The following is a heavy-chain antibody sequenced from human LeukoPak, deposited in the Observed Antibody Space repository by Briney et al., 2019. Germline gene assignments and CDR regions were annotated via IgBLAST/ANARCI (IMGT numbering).Heavy chain of an antibody. CDR2: ISYDGSNK. Sequence: PGRSLRLSCAASGFTFSSYGMHWVRQAPGKGLEWVAVISYDGSNKYYADSVKGRFTISRDNPKNTLYLQMNSLRAEDTAVYYCANALSSGWYYWGQGTLVTVSS. J-gene: IGHJ4*02. V-gene: IGHV3-30*18. D-gene: IGHD6-19*01. CDR3: ANALSSGWYY. CDR1: GFTFSSYG.